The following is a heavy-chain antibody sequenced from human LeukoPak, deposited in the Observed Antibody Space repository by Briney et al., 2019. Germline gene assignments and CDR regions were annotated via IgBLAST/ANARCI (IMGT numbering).Heavy chain of an antibody. Sequence: QSGGSLRLSCAASGFMFSSNWMSWVRLAPGKGLEWVANIKEDGTETYYVDPVKGRFTISRDNSKNTLYLQMNSLRAEDTAIYYCARVGSRYCSGANCYDGFWGQGTLVSVSS. V-gene: IGHV3-7*04. D-gene: IGHD2-15*01. CDR1: GFMFSSNW. CDR2: IKEDGTET. CDR3: ARVGSRYCSGANCYDGF. J-gene: IGHJ4*02.